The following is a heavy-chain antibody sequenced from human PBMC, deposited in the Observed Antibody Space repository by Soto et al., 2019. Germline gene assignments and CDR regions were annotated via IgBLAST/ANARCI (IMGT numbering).Heavy chain of an antibody. CDR2: IYHSGST. CDR3: ARGGAVAGYYYYGMDV. D-gene: IGHD6-19*01. V-gene: IGHV4-4*02. J-gene: IGHJ6*02. CDR1: GGSISSSNW. Sequence: SETLSLTCAVSGGSISSSNWWSWVRQPPGKGLEWIGEIYHSGSTNYNPSLKSRVTISVDKSKNQFSLKLSSVTAADTAAYYCARGGAVAGYYYYGMDVWGQGPTVTVSS.